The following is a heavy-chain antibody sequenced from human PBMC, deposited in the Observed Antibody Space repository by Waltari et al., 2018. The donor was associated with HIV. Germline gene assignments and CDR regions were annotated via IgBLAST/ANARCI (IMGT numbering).Heavy chain of an antibody. D-gene: IGHD3-3*01. CDR2: VSDTGDT. Sequence: QVQLQESGPGLIRPSSFLSPKSLTLTCSVPRGSMRQSAYSLNWILKAPGKGLDWIGYVSDTGDTLYTPSLRSRVTISADRAQTQFSLRLSSVTTADTAVYFCARGQRVEIFGVGTSVPGFDSWGPGISVSVSS. V-gene: IGHV4-30-4*01. CDR1: RGSMRQSAYS. J-gene: IGHJ5*01. CDR3: ARGQRVEIFGVGTSVPGFDS.